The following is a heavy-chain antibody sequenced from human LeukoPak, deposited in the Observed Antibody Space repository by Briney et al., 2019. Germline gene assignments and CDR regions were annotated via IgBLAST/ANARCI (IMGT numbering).Heavy chain of an antibody. D-gene: IGHD3-16*01. CDR3: ARIRGVWIDY. J-gene: IGHJ4*02. V-gene: IGHV4-59*01. Sequence: SETLSLTCTVSGCSISSYYWSWIRQPPGKGLEWIGYIYYSGSTNYNPSLKSRVTISVDTSKNQFSLKLSSVTAADTAVYYCARIRGVWIDYWGQGTLVTVSS. CDR2: IYYSGST. CDR1: GCSISSYY.